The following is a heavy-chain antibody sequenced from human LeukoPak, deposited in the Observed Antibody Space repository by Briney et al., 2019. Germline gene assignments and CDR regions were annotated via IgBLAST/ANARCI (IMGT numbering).Heavy chain of an antibody. D-gene: IGHD3-10*01. J-gene: IGHJ6*03. Sequence: ASVKVSCKVSGYTLTELSMHWVRQAPGQGLEWMGGIIPIFGTANYAQKFQGRVTITADKSTSTAYMELSSLRSEDTAVYYCARGGSSGSGSYYNYYYYMDVWGKGTTVTVSS. V-gene: IGHV1-69*06. CDR2: IIPIFGTA. CDR3: ARGGSSGSGSYYNYYYYMDV. CDR1: GYTLTELS.